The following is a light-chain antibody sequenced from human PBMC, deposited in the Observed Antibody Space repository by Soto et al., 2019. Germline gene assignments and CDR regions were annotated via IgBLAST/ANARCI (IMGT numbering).Light chain of an antibody. Sequence: QSALTQPASVSGSPGQSITISCTGTSSDVGGYNYVSWYQQHPGKAPKLMIYDVSNRPSGVSNRFSGSKSGNTASLTISGLQAEDEADYYCCSYGGSYVFGTGTKVTVL. CDR1: SSDVGGYNY. V-gene: IGLV2-14*01. CDR2: DVS. J-gene: IGLJ1*01. CDR3: CSYGGSYV.